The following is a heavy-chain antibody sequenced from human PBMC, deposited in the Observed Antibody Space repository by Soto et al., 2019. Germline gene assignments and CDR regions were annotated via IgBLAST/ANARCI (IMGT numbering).Heavy chain of an antibody. CDR3: ARGERFLEWLSASNWFDP. CDR2: IWYDGSNK. Sequence: QVQLVESGGGVVQPGRSLRLSCAASGFTFSSYGMHWVRQAPGKGLEWVAVIWYDGSNKYYADSVKGRFTITRDNSKNGVYLQMNSLRAEDTAVYYCARGERFLEWLSASNWFDPWGQGTLVTVSS. D-gene: IGHD3-3*01. CDR1: GFTFSSYG. J-gene: IGHJ5*02. V-gene: IGHV3-33*01.